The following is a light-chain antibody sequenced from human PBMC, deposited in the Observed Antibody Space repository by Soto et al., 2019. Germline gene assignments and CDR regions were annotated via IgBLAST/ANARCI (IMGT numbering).Light chain of an antibody. J-gene: IGLJ1*01. CDR3: CAYAGCRYV. CDR1: SSDVGAYNY. V-gene: IGLV2-11*01. Sequence: QSALTQPRSVSGSPGQSVTISCTGTSSDVGAYNYVSWYQQHPGKAPKLMIYDVSKRPSGVPDRFSGSKSGNSASLTISGLQDEAEADYYCCAYAGCRYVFGAGTKVTVL. CDR2: DVS.